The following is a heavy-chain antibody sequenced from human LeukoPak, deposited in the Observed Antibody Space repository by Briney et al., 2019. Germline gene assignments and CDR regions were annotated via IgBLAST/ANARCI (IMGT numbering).Heavy chain of an antibody. CDR2: ISYDGSNK. CDR1: GFTFSSYA. CDR3: AKLYRGRSNDAFDI. J-gene: IGHJ3*02. Sequence: GGSLRLSCAASGFTFSSYAMHWVRQAPGKGLEWVAVISYDGSNKYYADSVKGRFTISRDNSKNTLYLQMNSLRAEDTAVYYCAKLYRGRSNDAFDIWGQGTMVTVSS. D-gene: IGHD1-14*01. V-gene: IGHV3-30*04.